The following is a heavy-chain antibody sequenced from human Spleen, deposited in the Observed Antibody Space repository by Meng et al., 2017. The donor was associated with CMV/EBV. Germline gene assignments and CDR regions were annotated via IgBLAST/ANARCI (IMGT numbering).Heavy chain of an antibody. J-gene: IGHJ4*02. V-gene: IGHV1-8*01. CDR2: MNPNSGNT. CDR3: ARGGGDGYNHDY. D-gene: IGHD5-24*01. CDR1: GYTFTSYD. Sequence: KATGYTFTSYDIHWVRQATGQGLEWMGWMNPNSGNTGYAQKFQGRVTMTRNTSISTAYMELSSLRSEDTAVYYCARGGGDGYNHDYWGQGTLVTVSS.